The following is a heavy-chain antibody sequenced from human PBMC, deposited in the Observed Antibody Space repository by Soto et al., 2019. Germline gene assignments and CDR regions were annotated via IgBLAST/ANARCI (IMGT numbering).Heavy chain of an antibody. Sequence: SVKVSCKVSGYTLTELSMHWVRQAPGKGLEWMGGIIPIFGTANYAQKFQGRVTITADESTSTAYMELSSLRSEDTAVYYCARDRPPAVAANYYYYGMDVWGQGTTVPSP. V-gene: IGHV1-69*13. CDR3: ARDRPPAVAANYYYYGMDV. D-gene: IGHD6-19*01. J-gene: IGHJ6*02. CDR2: IIPIFGTA. CDR1: GYTLTELS.